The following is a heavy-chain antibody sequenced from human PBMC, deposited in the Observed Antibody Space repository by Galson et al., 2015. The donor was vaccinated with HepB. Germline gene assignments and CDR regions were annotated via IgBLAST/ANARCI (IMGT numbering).Heavy chain of an antibody. D-gene: IGHD3-16*01. V-gene: IGHV3-23*01. Sequence: SLRLSCAASGFTFSSYAMNWVRQAPGKGLEWVSSIDGSSLTTYYADSVNGRFTISRDNSNNTLYLQLNSLTVEDTAEYYCAKGTYDDYGAFDSWGQGTLVTVSS. CDR2: IDGSSLTT. J-gene: IGHJ4*02. CDR1: GFTFSSYA. CDR3: AKGTYDDYGAFDS.